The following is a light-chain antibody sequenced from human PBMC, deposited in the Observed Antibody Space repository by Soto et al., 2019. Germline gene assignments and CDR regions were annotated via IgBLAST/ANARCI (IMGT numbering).Light chain of an antibody. CDR2: DVN. J-gene: IGLJ1*01. Sequence: QSVLTQPAPVSGSPGQSITISCTGTSSDVGGYNYVSWYQQHPGKAPKLMIYDVNNRPSGVSNRFSGSKSGSTASLTISGLQAEDEADYYCSSYTNSIYVFGTGTKVTVL. CDR3: SSYTNSIYV. V-gene: IGLV2-14*01. CDR1: SSDVGGYNY.